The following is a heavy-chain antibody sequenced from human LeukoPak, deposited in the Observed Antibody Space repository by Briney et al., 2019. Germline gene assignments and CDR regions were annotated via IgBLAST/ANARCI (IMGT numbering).Heavy chain of an antibody. J-gene: IGHJ5*02. CDR2: ISGSGGST. D-gene: IGHD2-2*01. CDR3: AKCPRVVPAASWFDP. CDR1: GFTFSSYA. V-gene: IGHV3-23*01. Sequence: PGGSLRLSCAASGFTFSSYAMSWVRQAPGKGLEWVSAISGSGGSTYYADSVKGRFTISRDNSKNTLYLQMNSLRAEDTAVCYCAKCPRVVPAASWFDPWGQGTLVTVSS.